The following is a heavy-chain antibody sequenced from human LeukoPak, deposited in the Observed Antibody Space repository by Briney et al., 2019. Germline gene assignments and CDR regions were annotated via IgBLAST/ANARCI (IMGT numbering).Heavy chain of an antibody. CDR2: MNPNSGNT. CDR3: ARSPFPWLPLYCDY. V-gene: IGHV1-8*01. Sequence: GASVKVSCKASGYTFTSYDINWVRQATGQGLEWMGWMNPNSGNTGYAQKFQGRVTMTTDTSTSTAYMELRSLRSDDTAVYYCARSPFPWLPLYCDYWGQGTLVTVSS. D-gene: IGHD5-24*01. CDR1: GYTFTSYD. J-gene: IGHJ4*02.